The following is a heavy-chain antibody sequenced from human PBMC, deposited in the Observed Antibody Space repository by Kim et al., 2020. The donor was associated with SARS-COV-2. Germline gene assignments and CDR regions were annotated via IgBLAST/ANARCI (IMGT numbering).Heavy chain of an antibody. Sequence: AQKFPGRVTITAEKSTSTAYMELSSLRSEDTAVYYCARDWGYSGYDTFDYWGQGTLVTVSS. V-gene: IGHV1-69*04. J-gene: IGHJ4*02. CDR3: ARDWGYSGYDTFDY. D-gene: IGHD5-12*01.